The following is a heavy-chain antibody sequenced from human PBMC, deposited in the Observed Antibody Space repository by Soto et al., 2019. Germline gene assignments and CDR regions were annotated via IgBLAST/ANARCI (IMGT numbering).Heavy chain of an antibody. Sequence: ASVKVSCKASGYTFTSYYMHWVRQAPGQGLEWMGIINPSGGSTSYAQKFQGRVTMTRDTSTSTVYMELSSLRSEDTAVYYCAKVGFPYSYGYLFYYWGQGTLVTVSS. D-gene: IGHD5-18*01. J-gene: IGHJ4*02. CDR2: INPSGGST. CDR3: AKVGFPYSYGYLFYY. CDR1: GYTFTSYY. V-gene: IGHV1-46*01.